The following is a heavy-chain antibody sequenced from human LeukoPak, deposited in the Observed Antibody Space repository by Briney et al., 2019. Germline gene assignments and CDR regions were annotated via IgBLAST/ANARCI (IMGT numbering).Heavy chain of an antibody. CDR1: GGSISSSSYY. J-gene: IGHJ4*02. Sequence: SETLSLTCTVSGGSISSSSYYWGWIRQPPGKGLEWIGSIYYSGSTNYNPSLKSRVTISVDTSKNQFSLKLSSVTAADTAVYYCARVSSSWLTFDYWGQGTLVTVSS. CDR2: IYYSGST. V-gene: IGHV4-39*07. D-gene: IGHD6-13*01. CDR3: ARVSSSWLTFDY.